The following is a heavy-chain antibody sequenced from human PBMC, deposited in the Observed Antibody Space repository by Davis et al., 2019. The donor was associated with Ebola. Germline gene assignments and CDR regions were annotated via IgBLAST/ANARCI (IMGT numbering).Heavy chain of an antibody. Sequence: GSLRLSCTVSGGSISSYYWSWIRQPPGKGLEWIGEINHSGSTNYNPSLKSRVTISVDTSKNQFSLKLSSVTAADTAVYYCARGILWFGELPLNWFDPWGQGTLVTVSS. V-gene: IGHV4-34*01. D-gene: IGHD3-10*01. CDR1: GGSISSYY. J-gene: IGHJ5*02. CDR2: INHSGST. CDR3: ARGILWFGELPLNWFDP.